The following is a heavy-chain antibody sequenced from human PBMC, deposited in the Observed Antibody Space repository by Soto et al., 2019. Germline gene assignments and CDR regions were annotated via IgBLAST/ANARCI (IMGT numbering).Heavy chain of an antibody. V-gene: IGHV4-59*01. J-gene: IGHJ6*02. CDR3: ARAFLAVAGDYYYYGMDV. CDR1: GGSISSYY. D-gene: IGHD6-19*01. Sequence: SETLSLTCTVSGGSISSYYWSWIRQPPGKGLEWIGYIYYSGSTNYNPSLKSRVTISVDTSKNQFSLKLSSVTAADTAVYYCARAFLAVAGDYYYYGMDVWGQGTTVTVS. CDR2: IYYSGST.